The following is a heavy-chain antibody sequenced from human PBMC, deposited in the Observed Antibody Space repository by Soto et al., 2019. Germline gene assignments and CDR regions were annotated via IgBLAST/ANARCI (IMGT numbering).Heavy chain of an antibody. D-gene: IGHD6-13*01. CDR3: ARGGVQQLEEKNWFDP. CDR1: GGSFSGYY. V-gene: IGHV4-34*01. J-gene: IGHJ5*02. CDR2: INHSGST. Sequence: PSETLSLTCAVYGGSFSGYYWSWIRQPPGKGLEWIGEINHSGSTNYNPSLKSRVTISVDTSKNQFSLKLSSVTAADTAVYYCARGGVQQLEEKNWFDPWGQGTLVTVSS.